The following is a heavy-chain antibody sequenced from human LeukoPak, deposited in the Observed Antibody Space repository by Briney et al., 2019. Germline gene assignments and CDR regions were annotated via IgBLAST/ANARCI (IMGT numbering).Heavy chain of an antibody. CDR1: GYTFTSYG. Sequence: ASVKVSCKASGYTFTSYGISWVRQAPGQGLEWMGWISAYNGNTNYAQKLQGRVTMTEDTSTDTAYMELSSLRSEDTAVYYCATDRDSSRIFWDYWGQGTLVTVSS. V-gene: IGHV1-18*01. J-gene: IGHJ4*02. D-gene: IGHD3-3*01. CDR3: ATDRDSSRIFWDY. CDR2: ISAYNGNT.